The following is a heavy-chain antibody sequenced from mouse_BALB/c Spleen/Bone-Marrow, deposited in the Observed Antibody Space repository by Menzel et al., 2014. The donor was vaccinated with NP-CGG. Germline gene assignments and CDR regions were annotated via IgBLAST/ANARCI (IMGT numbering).Heavy chain of an antibody. V-gene: IGHV14-3*02. CDR2: IDPANGNT. J-gene: IGHJ1*01. D-gene: IGHD2-4*01. CDR3: ANYDYGWYFDV. CDR1: GFNIKDTY. Sequence: EVQLQESGAELVKPEASVKLSCTASGFNIKDTYMHWVKQRPEQGLEWIGRIDPANGNTKYDPKFQGKATITADTSSNTAYLQLSSLTSEDTAVYYCANYDYGWYFDVWGAGTTVTVSS.